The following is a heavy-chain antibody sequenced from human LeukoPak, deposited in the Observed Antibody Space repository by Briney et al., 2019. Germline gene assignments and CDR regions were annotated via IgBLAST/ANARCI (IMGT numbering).Heavy chain of an antibody. D-gene: IGHD3-10*01. CDR2: ISGSGGST. J-gene: IGHJ6*02. CDR3: AKVLVRGVIKPRFGMDV. CDR1: GFTFSSYA. V-gene: IGHV3-23*01. Sequence: GGSLRLSCAASGFTFSSYAMSWARQAPGKGLEWVSAISGSGGSTYYADSVKGRFTISRDNSKNTLYLQMNSLRAEDTAVYYCAKVLVRGVIKPRFGMDVWGQGTTVTVSS.